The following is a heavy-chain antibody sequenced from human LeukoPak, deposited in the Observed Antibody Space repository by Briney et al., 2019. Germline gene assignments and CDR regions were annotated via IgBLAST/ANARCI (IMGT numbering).Heavy chain of an antibody. V-gene: IGHV3-15*01. Sequence: GGSLRLSCAASGFTFSNAWMSWVRQAPGKGLEWVGRIKSKTDGGTTDYAAPVKGRFTISRDDSKNTLYLQMNSLKTEDTAVYYCTTETRAIYYYDSSGYCPGCVDYWGQGTLVTVSS. CDR2: IKSKTDGGTT. CDR1: GFTFSNAW. D-gene: IGHD3-22*01. J-gene: IGHJ4*02. CDR3: TTETRAIYYYDSSGYCPGCVDY.